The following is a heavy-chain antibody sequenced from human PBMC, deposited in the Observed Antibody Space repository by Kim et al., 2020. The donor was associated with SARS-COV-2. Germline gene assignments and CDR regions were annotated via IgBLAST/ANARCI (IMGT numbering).Heavy chain of an antibody. D-gene: IGHD3-10*01. CDR3: ARDSGSAPLWGSGSYYDY. CDR1: GGSISSGGYY. V-gene: IGHV4-31*03. J-gene: IGHJ4*02. Sequence: SETLSLTCTVSGGSISSGGYYWSWIRQHPGKGLEWIGYIYYSGSTYYNPSLKSRVTISVDTSKNQFSLKLSSVTAADTAVYYCARDSGSAPLWGSGSYYDYWGQGTLVTVSS. CDR2: IYYSGST.